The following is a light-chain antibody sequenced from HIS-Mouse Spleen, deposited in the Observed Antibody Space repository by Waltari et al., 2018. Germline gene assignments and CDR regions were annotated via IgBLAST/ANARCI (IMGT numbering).Light chain of an antibody. V-gene: IGLV2-23*01. CDR2: EGS. J-gene: IGLJ1*01. CDR1: SSDVGSYNL. CDR3: CSYAGSSTPYV. Sequence: QSALTQPASVSGSPGQSITTSCTGTSSDVGSYNLVPWYQQHPGKAPKLMIYEGSKRPSGVSNRFSGSKSGNTASLTISGLQAEDEADYYCCSYAGSSTPYVFGTGTKVTVL.